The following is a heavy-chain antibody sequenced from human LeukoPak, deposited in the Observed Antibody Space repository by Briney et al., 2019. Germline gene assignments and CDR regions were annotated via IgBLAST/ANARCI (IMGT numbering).Heavy chain of an antibody. CDR1: GYTFTSYD. CDR2: MNPNGGNT. CDR3: ARSPGYSGYDLMGYYYYYMDV. Sequence: GASVKVSCKASGYTFTSYDINWVRQATGQGLEWMGWMNPNGGNTGYAQKFQGRVTMTRNTSISTAYMELSSLRSEDTAVYYCARSPGYSGYDLMGYYYYYMDVWGKGTTVTVSS. V-gene: IGHV1-8*01. D-gene: IGHD5-12*01. J-gene: IGHJ6*03.